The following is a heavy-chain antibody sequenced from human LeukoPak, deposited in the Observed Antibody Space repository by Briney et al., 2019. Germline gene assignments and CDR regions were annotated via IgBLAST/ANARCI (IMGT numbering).Heavy chain of an antibody. CDR2: ISGSGGTT. Sequence: PGGSLRLSCAASGFTFSTYAMNWVRQAPGKGLEWVSGISGSGGTTYYADSVKGRFTISRDNSKNTLYLQMNSLRAEDTAVYYCGRDPFGSGSSWGQGTLVTVSS. V-gene: IGHV3-23*01. CDR1: GFTFSTYA. D-gene: IGHD3-10*01. J-gene: IGHJ4*02. CDR3: GRDPFGSGSS.